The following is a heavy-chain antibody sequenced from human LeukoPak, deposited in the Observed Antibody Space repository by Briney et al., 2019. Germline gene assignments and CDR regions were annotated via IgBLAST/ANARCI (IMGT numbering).Heavy chain of an antibody. J-gene: IGHJ4*02. CDR3: ARVGYCSGGSCRALDY. CDR2: ISYSGST. V-gene: IGHV4-59*12. D-gene: IGHD2-15*01. Sequence: SETLSLTCTISGGSISTYYWSWIRQPPGKGLEWIGYISYSGSTNYNPSLKSRVTISVDTSKNQFSLKLSSVTAADTAVYYCARVGYCSGGSCRALDYWGQGTLVTVSS. CDR1: GGSISTYY.